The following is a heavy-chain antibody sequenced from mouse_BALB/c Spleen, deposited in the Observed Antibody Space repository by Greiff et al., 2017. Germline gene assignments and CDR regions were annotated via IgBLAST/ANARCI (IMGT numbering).Heavy chain of an antibody. V-gene: IGHV14-4*02. CDR2: IDPENGDT. J-gene: IGHJ2*01. Sequence: VHVKQSGAELVRSGASVKLSCTASGFNIKDYYMHWVKQGPEQGLEWIGWIDPENGDTEYAPKFQGKATMTADTSSNTAYLQLSSLTSEDTAVYYCNEGAGDYWGQGTTLTVSS. CDR3: NEGAGDY. CDR1: GFNIKDYY.